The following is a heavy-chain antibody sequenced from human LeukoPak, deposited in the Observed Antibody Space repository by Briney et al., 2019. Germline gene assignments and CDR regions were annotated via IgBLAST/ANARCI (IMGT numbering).Heavy chain of an antibody. CDR1: GGSITNYY. V-gene: IGHV4-59*08. CDR2: IYITGRT. J-gene: IGHJ4*02. CDR3: ARQGELAIDY. D-gene: IGHD1-26*01. Sequence: ASETLSLTCSVPGGSITNYYWCWIRQSPAKGLDWVGFIYITGRTNYTPSVQSRVTMSIDTSKNQFSLKLSSVTAADTAVYYCARQGELAIDYWGQGTLVTVSS.